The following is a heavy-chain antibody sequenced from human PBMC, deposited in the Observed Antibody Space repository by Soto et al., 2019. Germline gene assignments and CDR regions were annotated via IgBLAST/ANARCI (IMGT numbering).Heavy chain of an antibody. J-gene: IGHJ3*02. D-gene: IGHD2-21*02. Sequence: GASVKVSCKASGGTFSSYAISWVRQAPGQGLEWMGGIIPIFGTANYAQKFQGRVTITADESTSTAYMELSSLRSEDTAVYYCARVQGHIVVVTAIRDDAFDIWGQGTMVTVSS. CDR2: IIPIFGTA. CDR3: ARVQGHIVVVTAIRDDAFDI. CDR1: GGTFSSYA. V-gene: IGHV1-69*13.